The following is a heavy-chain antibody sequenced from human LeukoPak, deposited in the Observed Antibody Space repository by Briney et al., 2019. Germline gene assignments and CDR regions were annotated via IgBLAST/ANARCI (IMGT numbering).Heavy chain of an antibody. Sequence: GGSLRLSCAASGFTFSSYGMHWVRQAPGKGLEWVAFIRYDGSNKYYADSVKGRFTISRDNSKNTLYLQMNSLRAEDMAVYYCARVSRSGSYYYYYYMDVWGKGTTVTISS. J-gene: IGHJ6*03. CDR3: ARVSRSGSYYYYYYMDV. CDR1: GFTFSSYG. CDR2: IRYDGSNK. D-gene: IGHD3-10*01. V-gene: IGHV3-30*02.